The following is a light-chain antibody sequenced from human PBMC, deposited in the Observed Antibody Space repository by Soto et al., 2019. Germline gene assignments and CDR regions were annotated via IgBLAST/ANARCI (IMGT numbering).Light chain of an antibody. CDR1: SSDVGGYHF. CDR3: SSYAGSSVPVA. Sequence: HSALTQPPSASGSPGQSVTISCTGASSDVGGYHFVSWYQQHPGKAPKLMIYDFTKRPSGVPDRFSGSKSGNTASLTVSGLQYDDEADYYCSSYAGSSVPVAFGGGTQLTV. CDR2: DFT. J-gene: IGLJ3*02. V-gene: IGLV2-8*01.